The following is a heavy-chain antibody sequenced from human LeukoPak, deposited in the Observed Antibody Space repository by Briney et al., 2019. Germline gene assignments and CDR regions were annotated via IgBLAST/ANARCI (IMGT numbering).Heavy chain of an antibody. D-gene: IGHD6-6*01. CDR2: INPNSGGT. J-gene: IGHJ5*02. CDR3: ARDGGGYSSSSSSIEKDNWFDP. Sequence: GASVKVSCKASGYTFTGYYMHWVRQAPGQGLEWMGWINPNSGGTNYAQKFQGRVTMTRDTSISTAYMELSRLRSDDTAVYYCARDGGGYSSSSSSIEKDNWFDPWGQGTLVTVSS. V-gene: IGHV1-2*02. CDR1: GYTFTGYY.